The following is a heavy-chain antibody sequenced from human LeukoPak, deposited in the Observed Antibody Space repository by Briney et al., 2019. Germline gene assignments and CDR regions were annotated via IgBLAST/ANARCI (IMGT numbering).Heavy chain of an antibody. CDR2: ISWNSGSI. Sequence: GGSLRLSCAASGFTFDDYAMHWVRQAPGKGLDWVSGISWNSGSIGYADSVKGRFTMSRDNAKNSLYLQMNSLRAEDMALYYCARSKGSSSSLAFDIWGQGTMVTVSS. J-gene: IGHJ3*02. CDR3: ARSKGSSSSLAFDI. V-gene: IGHV3-9*03. CDR1: GFTFDDYA. D-gene: IGHD6-6*01.